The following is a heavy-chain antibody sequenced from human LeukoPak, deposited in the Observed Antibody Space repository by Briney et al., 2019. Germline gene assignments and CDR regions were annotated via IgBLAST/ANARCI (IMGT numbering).Heavy chain of an antibody. J-gene: IGHJ4*02. Sequence: GASVKVSCKASGNSFTSDYMHWVRQAPGQGLEWMGRIIPSGDTTHYAQKLQGRVSITRDTSTSTVYMVLCSLTSEDTAVYYCARDGSKWNFDYWGQGTLVTVSS. CDR3: ARDGSKWNFDY. V-gene: IGHV1-46*04. CDR1: GNSFTSDY. D-gene: IGHD6-13*01. CDR2: IIPSGDTT.